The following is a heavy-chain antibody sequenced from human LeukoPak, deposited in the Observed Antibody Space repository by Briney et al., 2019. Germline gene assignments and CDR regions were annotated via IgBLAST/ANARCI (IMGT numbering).Heavy chain of an antibody. Sequence: SGPTLVNPTQTLTLTCTFSGFSLSTSGVGVGWIRQPPGKALEWLALIYWDDDKRYSPSLKSRLTITKDTSKNQVVLTMTNMDPVDTATYYCAHRRAMITFGGVIGYFDYWGQGTLVTVSS. J-gene: IGHJ4*02. CDR1: GFSLSTSGVG. D-gene: IGHD3-16*01. CDR3: AHRRAMITFGGVIGYFDY. V-gene: IGHV2-5*02. CDR2: IYWDDDK.